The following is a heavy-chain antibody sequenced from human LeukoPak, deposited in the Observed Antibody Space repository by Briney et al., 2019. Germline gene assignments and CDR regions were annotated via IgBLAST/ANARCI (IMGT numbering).Heavy chain of an antibody. V-gene: IGHV3-21*01. J-gene: IGHJ6*04. Sequence: GGSLRLSCAASGFTFSSFAMSWVRQAPGKGLEWVSSITSSSTYIFYADSVKGRFTISRDNAKNSLYLQMNSLRAEDTAVYYCAELGITMIGGVWGKGTTVTISS. CDR3: AELGITMIGGV. CDR1: GFTFSSFA. D-gene: IGHD3-10*02. CDR2: ITSSSTYI.